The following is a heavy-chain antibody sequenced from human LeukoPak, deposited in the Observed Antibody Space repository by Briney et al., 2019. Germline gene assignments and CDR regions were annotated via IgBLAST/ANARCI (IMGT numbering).Heavy chain of an antibody. J-gene: IGHJ3*02. CDR1: GGSISSYY. CDR3: ARQGDGYNADAFGI. D-gene: IGHD5-24*01. CDR2: IYYSGST. V-gene: IGHV4-59*01. Sequence: SETLSLTCTVSGGSISSYYWSWIRQPPGKGLEWIGYIYYSGSTNYNPSLKSRVTISVDTSKNQFSLKLSSVTAADPAVYYCARQGDGYNADAFGIWGQGTMVTVSS.